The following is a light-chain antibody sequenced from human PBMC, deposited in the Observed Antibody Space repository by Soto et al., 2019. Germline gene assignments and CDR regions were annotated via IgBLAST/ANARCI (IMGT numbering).Light chain of an antibody. V-gene: IGKV3-20*01. CDR1: QRVADTY. Sequence: EIVLSQSPGTLSLSPGERATLSCRASQRVADTYLAWYQQKPGQAPRLLIYGASRRATGIPERFSGSGSETDFTLTISRLEPEDVAVYFCHQYYNTWTFGQGTKVELK. CDR3: HQYYNTWT. J-gene: IGKJ1*01. CDR2: GAS.